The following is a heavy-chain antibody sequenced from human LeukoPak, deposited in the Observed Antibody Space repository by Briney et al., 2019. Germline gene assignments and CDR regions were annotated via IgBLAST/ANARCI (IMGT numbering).Heavy chain of an antibody. Sequence: GASVKVCCKVSGYTLTELSMHWVRQAPGKGLEWMGGFDPEDGETIYAQKFQGRVTMTEDTSTDTAYMELSSLRSEDTAVYYCATSSLARDYFFAFDIWGQGTMVTVSS. D-gene: IGHD3-10*01. V-gene: IGHV1-24*01. CDR3: ATSSLARDYFFAFDI. CDR2: FDPEDGET. CDR1: GYTLTELS. J-gene: IGHJ3*02.